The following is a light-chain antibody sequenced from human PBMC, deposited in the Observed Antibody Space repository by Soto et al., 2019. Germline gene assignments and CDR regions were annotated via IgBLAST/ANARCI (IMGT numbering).Light chain of an antibody. CDR3: QQYETFYPWT. Sequence: DIQMTQSPSILSASVGDRVTITCRASQRIDTWLAWYPQKPGTAPKLLIYKATTLQSGVPSRFSGSGSGTEFTLAISSREPDDFATYYCQQYETFYPWTFGQGTKVEVK. CDR1: QRIDTW. V-gene: IGKV1-5*03. CDR2: KAT. J-gene: IGKJ1*01.